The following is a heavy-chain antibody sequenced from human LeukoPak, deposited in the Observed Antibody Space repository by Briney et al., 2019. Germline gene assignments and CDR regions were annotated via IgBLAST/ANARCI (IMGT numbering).Heavy chain of an antibody. J-gene: IGHJ6*03. V-gene: IGHV4-38-2*02. Sequence: PSETLSLTCTVSGYSITTGYYWGWIRQPPGKGLEWIGNIYHTGNTYYNPSLQGLVTISVGTSKNQFSLKVRSVTAADTAVYYCARMPSHQLAPSPYYFYYMDVWGKGTTVTVSS. CDR3: ARMPSHQLAPSPYYFYYMDV. D-gene: IGHD2-2*01. CDR1: GYSITTGYY. CDR2: IYHTGNT.